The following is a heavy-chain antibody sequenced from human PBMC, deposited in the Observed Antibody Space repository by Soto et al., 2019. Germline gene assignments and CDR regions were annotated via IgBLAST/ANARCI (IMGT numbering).Heavy chain of an antibody. D-gene: IGHD2-2*01. CDR2: IYYSGST. CDR1: GDSISSGGYY. V-gene: IGHV4-31*03. CDR3: ARGSDQLLLFS. Sequence: PSETLSLTCTVSGDSISSGGYYWSWIRQHPGKGLEWIGYIYYSGSTFYNPSLRSRLTISLETSENQFALKLSSVTAADTAVYYCARGSDQLLLFSWGQGTMVTVSS. J-gene: IGHJ3*01.